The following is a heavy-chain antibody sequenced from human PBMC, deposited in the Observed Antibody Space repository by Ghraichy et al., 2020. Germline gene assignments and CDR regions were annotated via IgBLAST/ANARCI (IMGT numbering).Heavy chain of an antibody. Sequence: ASVKVSCKTSVDTFTRHFMHWVRQAPGQGLEWMAHINPTDDTTVYAQKFQGRITMTRDTSASTVYLDVSSLRSEDTAVYYCERERDGYKSFDFWGQGTLVTVSS. J-gene: IGHJ4*02. D-gene: IGHD5-24*01. V-gene: IGHV1-46*01. CDR1: VDTFTRHF. CDR2: INPTDDTT. CDR3: ERERDGYKSFDF.